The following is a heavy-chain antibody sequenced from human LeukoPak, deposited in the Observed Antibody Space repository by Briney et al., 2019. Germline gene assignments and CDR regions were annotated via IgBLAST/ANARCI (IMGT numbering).Heavy chain of an antibody. V-gene: IGHV3-30*04. CDR2: ISYDGSNK. CDR1: GFTFSSYA. CDR3: ARDRGLIAAPGFDY. J-gene: IGHJ4*02. D-gene: IGHD6-13*01. Sequence: GGSLRLSCAASGFTFSSYAMHWVRQAPGKGLEWVAVISYDGSNKYYADSVKGRFTISRDNSKNTLYLQMNSLRAEDTAVYYCARDRGLIAAPGFDYWGQGTLVTVSS.